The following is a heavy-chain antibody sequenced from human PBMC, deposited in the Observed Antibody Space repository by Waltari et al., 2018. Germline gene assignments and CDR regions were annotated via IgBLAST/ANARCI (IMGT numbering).Heavy chain of an antibody. CDR3: ARLTSYDFWSGYAFDI. D-gene: IGHD3-3*01. CDR1: GYSFTSYW. CDR2: IYPGDSDT. Sequence: EVQLVQSGAEVKKPGESLKISCKGSGYSFTSYWIGWVRQMPGKGLEWMGIIYPGDSDTRDSPSFQGQVTNSADKSISTAYLQWSSLKVSDTAMYYCARLTSYDFWSGYAFDIWGQGTMVTVSS. J-gene: IGHJ3*02. V-gene: IGHV5-51*01.